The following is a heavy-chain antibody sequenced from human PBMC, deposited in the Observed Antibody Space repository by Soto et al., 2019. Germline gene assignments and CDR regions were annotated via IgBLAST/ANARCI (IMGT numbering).Heavy chain of an antibody. Sequence: GGSLRLSCAASGFTFSNYGMHWVRQAPGKGLEWVAIIWYDGSNKYYADSVKGRFTISRDNSKNTLYLQMNSLRAEDTAVYYCARTALYCSGDSCSSKGLDYWGQGTLVTVSS. CDR2: IWYDGSNK. J-gene: IGHJ4*02. D-gene: IGHD2-15*01. CDR1: GFTFSNYG. CDR3: ARTALYCSGDSCSSKGLDY. V-gene: IGHV3-33*01.